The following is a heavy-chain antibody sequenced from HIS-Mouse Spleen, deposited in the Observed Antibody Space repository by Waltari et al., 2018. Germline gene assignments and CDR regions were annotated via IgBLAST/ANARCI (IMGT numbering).Heavy chain of an antibody. CDR1: GGSFSGYY. J-gene: IGHJ3*02. D-gene: IGHD3-10*01. CDR2: INHSGST. V-gene: IGHV4-34*01. CDR3: ARGPEVYGSGSYSGFAFDI. Sequence: QVQLQQWGAGLLKPSETLSLTCAVYGGSFSGYYWSWIRQPPGKGLEWIGEINHSGSTKYHPSLKSRVTISVDTSKNQFSLNLSSVTAAYTAVYYCARGPEVYGSGSYSGFAFDIWGQGTMVTVSS.